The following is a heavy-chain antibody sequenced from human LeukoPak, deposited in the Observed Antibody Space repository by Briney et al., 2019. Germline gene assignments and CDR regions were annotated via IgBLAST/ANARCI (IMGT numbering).Heavy chain of an antibody. D-gene: IGHD4-23*01. V-gene: IGHV3-11*01. CDR2: ITSSGNYM. Sequence: GRSLRLSCVASGFSFGDHYMSWIRQAPGKGLEWVSYITSSGNYMNYADSVRGRFTISRDNAKNTLFLQMNSLRDEDTAVYYCAREARATPDFWGQGTLVTVSS. J-gene: IGHJ4*02. CDR3: AREARATPDF. CDR1: GFSFGDHY.